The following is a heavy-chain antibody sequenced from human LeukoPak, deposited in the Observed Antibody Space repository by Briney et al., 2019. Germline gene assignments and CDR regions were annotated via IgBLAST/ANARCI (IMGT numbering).Heavy chain of an antibody. J-gene: IGHJ4*02. CDR1: GYTFTSYG. CDR3: ARDSPGGSDSSGRGTYFDY. CDR2: ISAYDDNT. V-gene: IGHV1-18*01. Sequence: ASVKVSCKASGYTFTSYGISWVRQAPGQGLEWMGWISAYDDNTKYTQKVQYRVTMTTDTSTSTAYMELRSLRSDDTAVYYCARDSPGGSDSSGRGTYFDYWGQGTLVTVSS. D-gene: IGHD3-22*01.